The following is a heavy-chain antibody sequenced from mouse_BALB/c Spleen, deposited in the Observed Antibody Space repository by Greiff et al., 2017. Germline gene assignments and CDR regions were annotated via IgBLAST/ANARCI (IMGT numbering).Heavy chain of an antibody. CDR1: GYSITSDYA. D-gene: IGHD2-4*01. Sequence: EVQLQESGPGLVKPSQSLSLTCTASGYSITSDYAWNWIRQLPGNKLEWMGYISYSGSTSYNPSLKSRISITRDTSKNQFFLQLNSVTTEDTATDDCARVDYDYDDAMDYWGQGTSGTVSS. CDR2: ISYSGST. J-gene: IGHJ4*01. CDR3: ARVDYDYDDAMDY. V-gene: IGHV3-2*02.